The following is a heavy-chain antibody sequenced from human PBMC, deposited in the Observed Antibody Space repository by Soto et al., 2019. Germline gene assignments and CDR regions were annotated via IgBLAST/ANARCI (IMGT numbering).Heavy chain of an antibody. CDR2: IKSKTDGGTT. D-gene: IGHD3-16*01. J-gene: IGHJ6*02. CDR1: GFTFSNAW. CDR3: TTKRGNYYYYGMDV. V-gene: IGHV3-15*01. Sequence: PGGSLRLSCAASGFTFSNAWVSWVRQAPWKGLEWVGRIKSKTDGGTTDYAAPVKGRFTISRDDSKNTLYLQMNSLKTEDTAVYYCTTKRGNYYYYGMDVWGQGTTVTVSS.